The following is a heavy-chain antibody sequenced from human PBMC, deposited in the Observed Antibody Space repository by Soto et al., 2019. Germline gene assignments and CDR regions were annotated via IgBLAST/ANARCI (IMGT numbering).Heavy chain of an antibody. CDR2: INHSGST. CDR1: GGSFSCYY. J-gene: IGHJ4*02. Sequence: SETLSLTCAVYGGSFSCYYWSWIRQPPGKGLEWIGEINHSGSTNYNPSLKSRVTISVDTSKNQFSLKLSSVTAADTAVYYCPRVTAPDYWGQGTLVTVSS. V-gene: IGHV4-34*01. CDR3: PRVTAPDY. D-gene: IGHD5-18*01.